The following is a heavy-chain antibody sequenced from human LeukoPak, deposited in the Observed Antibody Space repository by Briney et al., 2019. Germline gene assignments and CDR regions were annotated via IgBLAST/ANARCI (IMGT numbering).Heavy chain of an antibody. CDR2: VYYSGST. Sequence: SETLSLTCTVSGDSISSYYWSWIRQPPGKGLEWIGYVYYSGSTNYNPSLKSRVTISIDTSKNQFSLKLSSVTAADTAVYYCAREWIATANDYWGQGTLVTVSS. J-gene: IGHJ4*02. V-gene: IGHV4-59*01. D-gene: IGHD6-13*01. CDR1: GDSISSYY. CDR3: AREWIATANDY.